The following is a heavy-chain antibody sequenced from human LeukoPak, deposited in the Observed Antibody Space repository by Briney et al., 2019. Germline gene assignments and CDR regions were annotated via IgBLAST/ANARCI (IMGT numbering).Heavy chain of an antibody. CDR1: GFTFNNYA. CDR2: ISASGGTT. CDR3: AKEHREYCSSTSCPTWFDS. J-gene: IGHJ5*01. D-gene: IGHD2-2*01. Sequence: GGSLRLSCAASGFTFNNYAMSWVRQAPGKGLEWVSAISASGGTTYYADSVKGRFTISRDNSENTLFLQMSSLRAEDTAVYYCAKEHREYCSSTSCPTWFDSWGQGTLVTVSS. V-gene: IGHV3-23*01.